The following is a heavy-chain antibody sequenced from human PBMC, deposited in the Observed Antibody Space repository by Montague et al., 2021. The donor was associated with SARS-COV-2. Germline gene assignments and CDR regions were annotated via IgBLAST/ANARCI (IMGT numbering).Heavy chain of an antibody. CDR2: IGRSGDST. D-gene: IGHD3-10*01. CDR3: SRGGGMIRGVVDF. Sequence: SLRLSCAVSGFTFDDYGMSWVRQVPGKGLEWVSGIGRSGDSTAYGDSVKGRFFISRGNAKNTLYLQMNSLRVEDTAFYHCSRGGGMIRGVVDFWGQGILVSVSS. CDR1: GFTFDDYG. V-gene: IGHV3-20*01. J-gene: IGHJ4*02.